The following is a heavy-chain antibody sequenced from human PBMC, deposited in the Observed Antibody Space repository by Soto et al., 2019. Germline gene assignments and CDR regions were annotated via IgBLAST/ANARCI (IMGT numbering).Heavy chain of an antibody. Sequence: QVQLQESGPGLVKPSETLSLTCTVSGGSISGYYWSWIRQPPGKGLECIGYIYYTGSTNYTPSLKSRVTMSVDTAKKQFSLKLTSVTAADAAVYYCARGILGATVPFDYWGQGTLVTVSS. V-gene: IGHV4-59*01. CDR3: ARGILGATVPFDY. J-gene: IGHJ4*02. D-gene: IGHD1-26*01. CDR1: GGSISGYY. CDR2: IYYTGST.